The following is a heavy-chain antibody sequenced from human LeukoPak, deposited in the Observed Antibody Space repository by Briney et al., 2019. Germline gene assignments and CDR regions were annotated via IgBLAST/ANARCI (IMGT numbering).Heavy chain of an antibody. CDR3: ARDESLTRRSPTMDV. J-gene: IGHJ6*04. D-gene: IGHD4-23*01. CDR2: IIPSFGTA. Sequence: ASVKVSCKASGGTFTSYAISWVRQAPGQGLEWMGGIIPSFGTANYAQKFQGRVTITADESTSTAYMELSSLRSEDTAVYYCARDESLTRRSPTMDVWGKGTTVTISS. V-gene: IGHV1-69*13. CDR1: GGTFTSYA.